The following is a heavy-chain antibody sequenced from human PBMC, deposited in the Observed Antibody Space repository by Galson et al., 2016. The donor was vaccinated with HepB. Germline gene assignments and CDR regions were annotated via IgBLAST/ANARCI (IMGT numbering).Heavy chain of an antibody. J-gene: IGHJ4*02. CDR2: ISAYNGNT. CDR3: ARDPTVIYGDYANIGGSDF. D-gene: IGHD4-17*01. CDR1: GYSFTSYA. Sequence: SVKVSCKASGYSFTSYAFSWMRQAPGQGLEWMGWISAYNGNTKYAQKFQDRVTMTTDTWTNTSYMKLRSLRSDDTAVYYCARDPTVIYGDYANIGGSDFWGQGTLVTVSS. V-gene: IGHV1-18*01.